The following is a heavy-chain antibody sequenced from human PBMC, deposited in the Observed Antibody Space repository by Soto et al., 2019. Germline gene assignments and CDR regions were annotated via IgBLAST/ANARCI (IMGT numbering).Heavy chain of an antibody. D-gene: IGHD2-21*02. CDR3: ARAPAYCGGDCFYFDY. J-gene: IGHJ4*02. V-gene: IGHV4-4*08. CDR1: GGSISSFY. Sequence: QVQLQESGPGLVKPSETLSLTCSVSGGSISSFYWSWIRQPPGKGLEWIGFIYTSGITNYNPSLKSRVTISVGISKDQFSLKLRSVTAADTAVYYCARAPAYCGGDCFYFDYWGQGTLVTVSS. CDR2: IYTSGIT.